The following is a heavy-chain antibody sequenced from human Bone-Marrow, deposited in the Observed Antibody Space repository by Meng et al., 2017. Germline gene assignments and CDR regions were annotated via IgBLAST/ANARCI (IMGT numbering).Heavy chain of an antibody. CDR3: AREKSPLGVDP. V-gene: IGHV4-39*07. D-gene: IGHD3-16*01. Sequence: QLPLKGPGPGMVNPSETLSLTCTVSGGSISSSSYYWGWIRQHPGKGLEWIGSIYYSGSTYYNPSLKSRVTISVDTSKNQFSLKLSSVTAADTAVYYCAREKSPLGVDPWGQGTLVTVSS. CDR1: GGSISSSSYY. CDR2: IYYSGST. J-gene: IGHJ5*02.